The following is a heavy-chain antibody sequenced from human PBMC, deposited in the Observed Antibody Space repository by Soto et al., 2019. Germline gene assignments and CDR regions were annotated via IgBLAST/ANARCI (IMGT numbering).Heavy chain of an antibody. CDR2: ISDSGGTS. D-gene: IGHD1-26*01. V-gene: IGHV3-23*04. CDR3: AKPPRPLLTFDY. CDR1: GFIFSNYV. J-gene: IGHJ4*02. Sequence: EVQLVDSGGGLVQPGGSLRLSCAASGFIFSNYVMSWVRQAPGKGLEWVSSISDSGGTSYYADSVKGRFTISRDNSKNTLYLQMNSLRAEDTAIYSFAKPPRPLLTFDYWGQGTLVTVSS.